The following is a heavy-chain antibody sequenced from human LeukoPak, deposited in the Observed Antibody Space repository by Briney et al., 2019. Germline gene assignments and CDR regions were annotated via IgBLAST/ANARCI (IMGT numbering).Heavy chain of an antibody. V-gene: IGHV3-23*01. CDR3: AKVAALYYDILTGYYYYYYYMDV. Sequence: GGSLRLSCAAPGFTFSSYAMSWVRQAPGKGLEWVSAISGSGGSTYYADSVKGRFTISRDNSKNTLYLQMNSLRAEDTAVYYCAKVAALYYDILTGYYYYYYYMDVWGKGTTVTVSS. CDR1: GFTFSSYA. CDR2: ISGSGGST. J-gene: IGHJ6*03. D-gene: IGHD3-9*01.